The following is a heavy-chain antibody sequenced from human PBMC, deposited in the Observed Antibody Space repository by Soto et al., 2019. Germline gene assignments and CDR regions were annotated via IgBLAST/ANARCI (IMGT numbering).Heavy chain of an antibody. CDR3: ARQFTDGDYQY. CDR2: IIPMFGTT. CDR1: GGTFTTYP. Sequence: QVQLVQSGAEVKKPGSSVKVSCKASGGTFTTYPINWVRQAPGQGLEWMGGIIPMFGTTNYAQKFQGRVTITADESTSTAYMELSSLRSDVTAMYYCARQFTDGDYQYWGQGTLVTVSS. D-gene: IGHD4-17*01. J-gene: IGHJ4*02. V-gene: IGHV1-69*01.